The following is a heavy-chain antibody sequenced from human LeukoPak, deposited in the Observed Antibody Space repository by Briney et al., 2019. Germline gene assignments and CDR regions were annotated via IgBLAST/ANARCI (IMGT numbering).Heavy chain of an antibody. V-gene: IGHV3-23*01. CDR3: ARGGPALDY. CDR1: GFTFSSYA. Sequence: PGGSLRLSCAASGFTFSSYAMSWVRQAPGKGLEWVSTISNSDGNTYYADSVKGRFTISRDNAQNSVFLQIHSLRVEDTAVYYCARGGPALDYWGQGTLVTVSS. CDR2: ISNSDGNT. J-gene: IGHJ4*02.